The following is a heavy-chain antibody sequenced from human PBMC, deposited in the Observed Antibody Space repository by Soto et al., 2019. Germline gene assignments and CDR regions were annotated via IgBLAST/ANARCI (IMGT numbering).Heavy chain of an antibody. Sequence: QVQLVESGGGVVQPGRSLRLSCAASGFTFSSFGMHWVRQAPGKGLEWVAVISYDGSNKYYADSVKGRFTISRDNSKNTLYLQMNSLRAEDTAVYYCANSSSELFDYWGQGTLVTVSS. J-gene: IGHJ4*02. CDR3: ANSSSELFDY. D-gene: IGHD6-19*01. CDR2: ISYDGSNK. V-gene: IGHV3-30*18. CDR1: GFTFSSFG.